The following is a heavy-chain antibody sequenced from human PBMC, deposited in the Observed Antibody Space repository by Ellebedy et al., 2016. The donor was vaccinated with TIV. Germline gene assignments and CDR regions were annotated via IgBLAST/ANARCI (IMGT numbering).Heavy chain of an antibody. CDR3: ARLGYSGYRAFDV. CDR1: GFTFSSHW. V-gene: IGHV3-7*01. D-gene: IGHD5-12*01. CDR2: IKQDGSEK. J-gene: IGHJ6*02. Sequence: GESLKISCAASGFTFSSHWMNWVRQAPGKGLEWVANIKQDGSEKNYVDSVKGRFTISRDNAKNLLYLQMNSLRAEDTAVYYCARLGYSGYRAFDVWGQGTTVTVSS.